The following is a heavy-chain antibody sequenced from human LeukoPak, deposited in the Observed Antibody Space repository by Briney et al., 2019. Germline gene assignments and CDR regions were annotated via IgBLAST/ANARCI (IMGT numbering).Heavy chain of an antibody. Sequence: SETLSLTCTVSGASISSYYWSWIRQPPGKGLEWIGYVHYSGITNYNPSLKSRVSISVDTSKNQFSLKLSSVTAADTAAYYCARGNGYNFYWGQGTLVTVSS. CDR3: ARGNGYNFY. V-gene: IGHV4-59*01. CDR2: VHYSGIT. CDR1: GASISSYY. J-gene: IGHJ4*02. D-gene: IGHD5-18*01.